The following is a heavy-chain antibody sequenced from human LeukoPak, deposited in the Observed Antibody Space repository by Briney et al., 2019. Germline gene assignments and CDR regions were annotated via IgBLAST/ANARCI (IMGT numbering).Heavy chain of an antibody. V-gene: IGHV4-59*01. CDR1: GGSISSYY. CDR3: VRSRSSWEKYFDY. J-gene: IGHJ4*02. Sequence: SETLSLTCTVSGGSISSYYWSWIRQPPGKGLEWIGYIYYTGSPNYNPSLKSRVTMSVDTSKNQFSLKLSSVPAADTAVYYCVRSRSSWEKYFDYWGQGTLVTVSS. CDR2: IYYTGSP. D-gene: IGHD2-15*01.